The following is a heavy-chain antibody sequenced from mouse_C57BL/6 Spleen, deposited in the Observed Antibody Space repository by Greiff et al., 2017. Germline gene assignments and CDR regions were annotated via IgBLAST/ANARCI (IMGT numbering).Heavy chain of an antibody. CDR3: TTYYYGSPSYAMDY. CDR1: GFNIKDDY. Sequence: EVQLQQSGAELVRPGASVKLSCTASGFNIKDDYMHWVKQRPEQGLEWIGWIDPENGDTEYASKFQGKATITADTSSNTAYLQLSSLTSEDTAVYYGTTYYYGSPSYAMDYWGQGTSVTVSS. V-gene: IGHV14-4*01. J-gene: IGHJ4*01. CDR2: IDPENGDT. D-gene: IGHD1-1*01.